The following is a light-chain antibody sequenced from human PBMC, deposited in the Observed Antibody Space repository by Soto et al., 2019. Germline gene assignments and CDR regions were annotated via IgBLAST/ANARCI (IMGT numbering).Light chain of an antibody. CDR1: QSIGIY. CDR3: HQTFANPWT. J-gene: IGKJ1*01. V-gene: IGKV1-39*01. CDR2: AAS. Sequence: DIQMTQSPSSLSASVGDRVTITCRASQSIGIYLNWYQKKPGKAPKLLIHAASTLQSRAPSTFSGSGYGTDFALTISSLQPEDIATYYCHQTFANPWTFAHGTKVDI.